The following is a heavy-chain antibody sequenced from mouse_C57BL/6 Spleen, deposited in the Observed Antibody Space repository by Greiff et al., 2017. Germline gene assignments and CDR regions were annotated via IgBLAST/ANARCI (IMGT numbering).Heavy chain of an antibody. CDR2: IYPRSGNT. Sequence: QVQLQQSGAELARPGASVKLSCKASGYTFTSYGISWVKQRTGQGLEWIGEIYPRSGNTYYNEKFKGKATLTADKSSSTAYMELRSLTSEDSAVYFCARGLWDGYYRYFDYWGQGTTLTVSS. V-gene: IGHV1-81*01. D-gene: IGHD2-3*01. J-gene: IGHJ2*01. CDR3: ARGLWDGYYRYFDY. CDR1: GYTFTSYG.